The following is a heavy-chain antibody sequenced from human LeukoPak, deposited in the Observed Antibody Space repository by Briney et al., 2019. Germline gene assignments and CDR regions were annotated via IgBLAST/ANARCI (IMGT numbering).Heavy chain of an antibody. CDR3: ATRGGPYRSGWFDAFHI. CDR2: FDPEDVET. Sequence: ASVKVSCKVAGYTLTELSIHWVRQAPGTELRWMGGFDPEDVETIYAQKFQGRVTMTEDTSTDTAYMELSSLRSEDTAVYYCATRGGPYRSGWFDAFHIWGQGTMVTVSS. J-gene: IGHJ3*02. D-gene: IGHD6-19*01. V-gene: IGHV1-24*01. CDR1: GYTLTELS.